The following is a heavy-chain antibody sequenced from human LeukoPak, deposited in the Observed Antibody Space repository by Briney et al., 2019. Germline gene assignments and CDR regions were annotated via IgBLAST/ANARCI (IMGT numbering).Heavy chain of an antibody. V-gene: IGHV1-8*03. CDR2: MNPNSGNT. D-gene: IGHD3-9*01. CDR1: GYTFTSYD. Sequence: ASVKVSCKASGYTFTSYDINWVRQATGQGLEWMGWMNPNSGNTGYAQKFQGRVTITRNTSISTAYMELSSLRSEDTAVYYCARPAAYDILTGYYTGLDPWGQGTLVTVSS. CDR3: ARPAAYDILTGYYTGLDP. J-gene: IGHJ5*02.